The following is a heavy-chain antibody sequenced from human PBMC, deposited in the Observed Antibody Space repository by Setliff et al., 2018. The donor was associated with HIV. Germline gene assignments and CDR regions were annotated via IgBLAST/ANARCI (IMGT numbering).Heavy chain of an antibody. CDR2: IYHSGRT. CDR3: ARLPQDVRSSIDF. CDR1: GGSFSNYY. J-gene: IGHJ4*02. Sequence: SETLSLTCAVYGGSFSNYYWSWIRQPPGKGLEWIGSIYHSGRTYYNPSLKSRVTISVDTSKNQFSLKLTSVTAEDTAVYYCARLPQDVRSSIDFWGQGTLVTVSS. V-gene: IGHV4-34*01. D-gene: IGHD6-6*01.